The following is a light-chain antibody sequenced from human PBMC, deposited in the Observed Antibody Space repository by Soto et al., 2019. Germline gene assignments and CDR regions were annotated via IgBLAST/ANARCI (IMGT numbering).Light chain of an antibody. CDR1: QRVSSSY. Sequence: ENVLTQSPGTLSLSTGERATLSCRASQRVSSSYLAWYQQKPGQAPRLLIYGASSRATGIPDRFSGSGSGTDFTLTISRLEPEDFAVYYCQQYGSSPRTFGQGTKVDIK. CDR2: GAS. CDR3: QQYGSSPRT. J-gene: IGKJ1*01. V-gene: IGKV3-20*01.